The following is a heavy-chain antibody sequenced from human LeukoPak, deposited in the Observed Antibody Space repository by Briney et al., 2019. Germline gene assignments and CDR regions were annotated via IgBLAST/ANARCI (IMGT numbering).Heavy chain of an antibody. J-gene: IGHJ4*02. CDR2: ITHSGST. Sequence: SETLSLTCAAYGVTFSGYYWSWIRQPPGKGLEWIGEITHSGSTNYNASLKSRLTISVDTSTNKSAQLQSTSLAADTAVFYCASLNWGYAPPNDYWGQGTLVTVSS. CDR3: ASLNWGYAPPNDY. CDR1: GVTFSGYY. V-gene: IGHV4-34*01. D-gene: IGHD7-27*01.